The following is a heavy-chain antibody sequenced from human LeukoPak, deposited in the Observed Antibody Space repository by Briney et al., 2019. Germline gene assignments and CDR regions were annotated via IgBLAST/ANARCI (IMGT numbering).Heavy chain of an antibody. V-gene: IGHV4-34*01. CDR2: INHSGST. D-gene: IGHD6-6*01. CDR1: GGSFSGYY. Sequence: SETLSLTCAVYGGSFSGYYWSWIRQPSGKGLEWIGEINHSGSTNYNPSLKSRVTISVDTSKNQFSLKLSSVTAADTAVYYCARGEAARRYYYYYGMDVWGQGTTVTVSS. CDR3: ARGEAARRYYYYYGMDV. J-gene: IGHJ6*02.